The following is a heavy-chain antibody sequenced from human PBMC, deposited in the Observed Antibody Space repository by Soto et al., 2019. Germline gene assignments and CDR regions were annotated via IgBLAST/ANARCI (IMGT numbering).Heavy chain of an antibody. J-gene: IGHJ6*02. CDR1: GGSFSGYY. CDR3: ARGRGGLWFGDRPPYCYYYGMDV. D-gene: IGHD3-10*01. V-gene: IGHV4-34*01. Sequence: KPSETLSLTCAVYGGSFSGYYWSWIRQPPGKGLEWIGEINHSGSTNYNPSLKSRVTISVDTSKNQFSLKLSSVTAADTAVYYCARGRGGLWFGDRPPYCYYYGMDVWGQGTTVTVS. CDR2: INHSGST.